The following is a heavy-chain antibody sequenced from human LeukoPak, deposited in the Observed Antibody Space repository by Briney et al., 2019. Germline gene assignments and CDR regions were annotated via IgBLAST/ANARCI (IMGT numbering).Heavy chain of an antibody. CDR1: SGSFSGNY. J-gene: IGHJ4*02. CDR2: INHSGST. V-gene: IGHV4-34*01. CDR3: ALRNGHSSSSGDY. D-gene: IGHD6-6*01. Sequence: SETLSLTCDVYSGSFSGNYWSWICQPPGKGLEWIGEINHSGSTNYNPSLKSRVTLSVDTSKSQVSLKLTSVSAADTAVYYCALRNGHSSSSGDYWGQGTLVTVSS.